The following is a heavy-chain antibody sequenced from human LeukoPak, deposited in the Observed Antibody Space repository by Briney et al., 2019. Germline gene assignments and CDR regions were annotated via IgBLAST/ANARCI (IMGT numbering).Heavy chain of an antibody. CDR2: INGYNGNT. V-gene: IGHV1-18*01. Sequence: GASVTVSCRASGFTFTSFGFSWMRQAPGQGLQWMGWINGYNGNTEYAKNLQGRVSMTRDISTSTVYMQLTSLRSDDTAVYYCARDIGSSSFQAGYHYYYMDVWGEGTTVTVSS. J-gene: IGHJ6*03. D-gene: IGHD6-6*01. CDR1: GFTFTSFG. CDR3: ARDIGSSSFQAGYHYYYMDV.